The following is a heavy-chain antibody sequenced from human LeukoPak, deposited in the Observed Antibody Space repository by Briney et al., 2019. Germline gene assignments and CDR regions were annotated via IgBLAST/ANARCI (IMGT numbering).Heavy chain of an antibody. CDR1: GYTFTSYY. Sequence: ASVKVSFKASGYTFTSYYMLWGRQAPGQGLEWMGVINPSGGGTSYAQKFQGRVTMTRDTSTSTVYMELSSLRSEDTAVYYCARRDTAMVTIDYWGQGTLVTVSS. CDR2: INPSGGGT. D-gene: IGHD5-18*01. V-gene: IGHV1-46*01. CDR3: ARRDTAMVTIDY. J-gene: IGHJ4*02.